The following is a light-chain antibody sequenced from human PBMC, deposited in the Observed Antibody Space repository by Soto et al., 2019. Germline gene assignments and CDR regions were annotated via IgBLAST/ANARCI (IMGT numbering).Light chain of an antibody. CDR2: EAS. Sequence: DIQMTQSPSSLSASVGDRVTITCQASQDITNDLNWYQQKPGKAPKVLIYEASNLETGVPSRFSGSGYGKDFTFTISSLQPEDIETYFCQQYDNVPLTFGGGTKVEIK. J-gene: IGKJ4*01. CDR1: QDITND. CDR3: QQYDNVPLT. V-gene: IGKV1-33*01.